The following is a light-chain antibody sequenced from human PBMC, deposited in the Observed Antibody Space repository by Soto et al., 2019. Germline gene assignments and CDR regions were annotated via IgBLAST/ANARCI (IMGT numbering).Light chain of an antibody. CDR3: LQGLQTPWT. CDR1: QSLLHSNGYNY. V-gene: IGKV2-28*01. CDR2: LGS. J-gene: IGKJ1*01. Sequence: DIVMTQSPLSLPVTPGEPASISCRSSQSLLHSNGYNYLVWYLQKPGQSPQLLIFLGSNRASGVPDRFSGSGSGTDFTLKISRVEAEDVGVYYCLQGLQTPWTFGQGTRVEIK.